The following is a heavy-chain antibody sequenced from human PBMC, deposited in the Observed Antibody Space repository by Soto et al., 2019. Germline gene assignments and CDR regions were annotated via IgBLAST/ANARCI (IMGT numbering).Heavy chain of an antibody. V-gene: IGHV1-18*04. CDR2: ISAYNANT. Sequence: QGQLVQSGAEVKKPGASVKVSCKTSGYTFTSCSITWVRQAPGQGLEWMGRISAYNANTHYAQNLQGRVTMTTDTSRSVADMELSSLRSDDTAVYYCARIQYTWFDPWGQGTPVTVPS. J-gene: IGHJ5*02. CDR1: GYTFTSCS. CDR3: ARIQYTWFDP.